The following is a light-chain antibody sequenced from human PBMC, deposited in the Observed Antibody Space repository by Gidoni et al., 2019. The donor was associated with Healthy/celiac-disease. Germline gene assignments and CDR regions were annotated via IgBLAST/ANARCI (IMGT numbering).Light chain of an antibody. J-gene: IGKJ1*01. V-gene: IGKV1-17*03. Sequence: DIQMTQSPSAMSASVGDRLTITCRASQGISNYLAWFQQKPGKVPKPLIYAASSMQSGVPSRLSGSRSGTKVTLTISSLQPEDFATYYCRQHNSYPWTFGQGTKVEIK. CDR2: AAS. CDR1: QGISNY. CDR3: RQHNSYPWT.